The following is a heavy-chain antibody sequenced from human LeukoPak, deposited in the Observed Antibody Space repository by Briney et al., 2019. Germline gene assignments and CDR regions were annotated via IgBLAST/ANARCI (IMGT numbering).Heavy chain of an antibody. D-gene: IGHD6-13*01. CDR1: GFTFSSYE. CDR3: ARPRGAAAGTFGFDP. V-gene: IGHV3-48*03. Sequence: GGSLRLSCAASGFTFSSYEMTWVRQAPRKGLEWVSHISSSDTTIHYADSVKGRFTISRDNSKNTLYLQMNSLRAEDTAVYYCARPRGAAAGTFGFDPWGQGTLVTVSS. CDR2: ISSSDTTI. J-gene: IGHJ5*02.